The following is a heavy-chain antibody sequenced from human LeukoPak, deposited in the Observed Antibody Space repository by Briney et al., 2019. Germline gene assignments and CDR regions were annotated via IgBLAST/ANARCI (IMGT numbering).Heavy chain of an antibody. D-gene: IGHD3-22*01. CDR3: ARDPGRGTYDTSGFHY. CDR2: VSAYTGNT. CDR1: GYIFTSYY. J-gene: IGHJ4*02. V-gene: IGHV1-18*04. Sequence: ASVKVSCKASGYIFTSYYMHWVRQAPGQGLEWMGWVSAYTGNTNYAQSLQDRVIMIADTSTDTAYMELRSLRPDDTAVYYCARDPGRGTYDTSGFHYWGQGTLVTVSS.